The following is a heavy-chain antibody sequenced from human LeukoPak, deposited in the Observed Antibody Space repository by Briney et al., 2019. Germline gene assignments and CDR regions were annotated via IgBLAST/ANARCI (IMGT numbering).Heavy chain of an antibody. CDR3: AKREGLVRGVRPYYYYAMDV. CDR2: IWHDGSNK. D-gene: IGHD3-10*01. Sequence: QPGRSLRLSCAASGFTFSSYGMHWVRQAPGKGLEWVAVIWHDGSNKYYADSVKGRFTISRDNSKNTLYLQMISLRAEDTAVYYCAKREGLVRGVRPYYYYAMDVWGQGTTVTVSS. CDR1: GFTFSSYG. V-gene: IGHV3-33*06. J-gene: IGHJ6*02.